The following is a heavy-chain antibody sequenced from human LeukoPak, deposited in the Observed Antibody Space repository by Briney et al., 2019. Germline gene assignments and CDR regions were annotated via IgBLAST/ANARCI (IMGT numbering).Heavy chain of an antibody. D-gene: IGHD6-13*01. CDR3: AKDAHSSSWYYFDY. CDR1: GFTFSSYG. V-gene: IGHV3-23*01. Sequence: GGSLRLSCAASGFTFSSYGMSWVRQAPGKGLEWVSALSGSGGSTYYADSVKGRFTISRDNSKNSLYLQMNSLRAEDTALYYCAKDAHSSSWYYFDYWGQGTLVTVSS. CDR2: LSGSGGST. J-gene: IGHJ4*02.